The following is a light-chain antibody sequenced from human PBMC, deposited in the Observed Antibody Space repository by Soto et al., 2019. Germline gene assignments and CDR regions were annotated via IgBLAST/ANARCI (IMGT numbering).Light chain of an antibody. CDR3: AAWDDSLTGWV. CDR1: SSNIGSHI. J-gene: IGLJ3*02. V-gene: IGLV1-44*01. CDR2: SDN. Sequence: QSVLTQPPSASGTPGQGVTISCSGSSSNIGSHIVNWYQQLPGTAPQVLIYSDNQRPSGVPDRFSGSKSGTSASLAISGLQSEDEADYYCAAWDDSLTGWVFGGGTKVTVL.